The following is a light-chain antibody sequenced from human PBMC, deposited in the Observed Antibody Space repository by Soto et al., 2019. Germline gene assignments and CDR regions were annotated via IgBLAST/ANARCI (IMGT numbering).Light chain of an antibody. Sequence: VLTQSPGTLSLSPGEGATLSCRASQRVASDLAWYLQKPGQPPRLLIYDASIRATGIPDRISGSGSERDFTLTISRLEPEDAAVYYCQQYLNSPRTFGQGTKLEIK. J-gene: IGKJ1*01. V-gene: IGKV3-20*01. CDR2: DAS. CDR3: QQYLNSPRT. CDR1: QRVASD.